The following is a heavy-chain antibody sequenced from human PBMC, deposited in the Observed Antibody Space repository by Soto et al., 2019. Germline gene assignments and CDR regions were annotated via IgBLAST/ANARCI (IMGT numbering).Heavy chain of an antibody. CDR1: GFSFSSYA. J-gene: IGHJ4*02. V-gene: IGHV3-23*01. CDR2: ISGNGYST. Sequence: PGGSLRLSCAASGFSFSSYAMSWVRQAPGKGLEWVSSISGNGYSTYYADSVKGRFTVSRDNSKNTLYLQLNSLRAEDAAVYYCAKYRYSVFHLTDYWGQGTLVTVSS. D-gene: IGHD5-12*01. CDR3: AKYRYSVFHLTDY.